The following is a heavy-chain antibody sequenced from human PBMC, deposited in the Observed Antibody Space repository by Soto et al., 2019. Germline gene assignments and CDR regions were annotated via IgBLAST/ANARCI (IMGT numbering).Heavy chain of an antibody. D-gene: IGHD5-12*01. CDR2: IYYSGST. CDR3: ARDSAYSGYPGYFDY. Sequence: SETLSLTCTVSGGSISSSSYYWGWISQPPGKGLEWIGSIYYSGSTYYNPSLKSRVTISVDTSKNQFSLKLSSVTAADTAVYYCARDSAYSGYPGYFDYWGQGTLVTVSS. J-gene: IGHJ4*02. CDR1: GGSISSSSYY. V-gene: IGHV4-39*02.